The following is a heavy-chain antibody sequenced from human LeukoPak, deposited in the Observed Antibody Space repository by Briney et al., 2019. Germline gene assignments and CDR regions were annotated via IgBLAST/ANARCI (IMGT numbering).Heavy chain of an antibody. Sequence: AASVKLSCKASGYTFTSYGISWVRQAPGQGLEWMGWISAYNGNTNYAQKLQGRVTMTTDTSTSTAYMELRSLRSDDTAVYYCARDRQHDYGDYSSFDYWGQGTLVTVSS. CDR3: ARDRQHDYGDYSSFDY. J-gene: IGHJ4*02. D-gene: IGHD4-17*01. CDR2: ISAYNGNT. CDR1: GYTFTSYG. V-gene: IGHV1-18*01.